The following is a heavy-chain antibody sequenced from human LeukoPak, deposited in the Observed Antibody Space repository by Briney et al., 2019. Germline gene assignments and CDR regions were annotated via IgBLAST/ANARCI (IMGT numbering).Heavy chain of an antibody. Sequence: GRSLRLSCAASGFTFSSYAMHWVRQAPGKGLEGVAVISYDGSNKYYADSVKGRFTISRDNSKNTLYLQMNSLRAEDTAVYYCARVISVIVVVVAATLSYYFDYWGQGTLVTVSS. J-gene: IGHJ4*02. D-gene: IGHD2-15*01. CDR3: ARVISVIVVVVAATLSYYFDY. CDR2: ISYDGSNK. CDR1: GFTFSSYA. V-gene: IGHV3-30*04.